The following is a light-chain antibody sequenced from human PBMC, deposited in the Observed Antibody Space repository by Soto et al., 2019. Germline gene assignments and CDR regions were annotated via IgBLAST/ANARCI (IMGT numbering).Light chain of an antibody. Sequence: EIVLTQSPGTLYLFPGERATLSCRASQSLTTRYLAWYQQKPGQAPRLLIYGASSRAAGIQDIFSGSGSGPDFTLTISRLEPEDFAMYYCEQYGSSPTFGQGTRLEIK. CDR1: QSLTTRY. V-gene: IGKV3-20*01. CDR2: GAS. J-gene: IGKJ5*01. CDR3: EQYGSSPT.